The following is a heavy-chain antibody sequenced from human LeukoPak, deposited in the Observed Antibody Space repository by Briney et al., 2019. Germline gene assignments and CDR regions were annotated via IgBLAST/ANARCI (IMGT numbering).Heavy chain of an antibody. V-gene: IGHV3-48*02. D-gene: IGHD6-19*01. CDR3: ARTYSSGTNFDY. J-gene: IGHJ4*02. CDR1: GFTFSRYS. CDR2: ISSSSTTI. Sequence: GGSLRLSCAASGFTFSRYSMSRVRQAPGKGLECVSFISSSSTTIYYADSVKGRFTISRDNAKNSLYLQMNSLRDEDTAVFYCARTYSSGTNFDYWGQGTLVTVSP.